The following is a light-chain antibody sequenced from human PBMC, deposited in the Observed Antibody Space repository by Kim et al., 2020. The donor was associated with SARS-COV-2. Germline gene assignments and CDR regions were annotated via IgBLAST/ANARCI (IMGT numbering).Light chain of an antibody. CDR1: QSVRSNY. Sequence: SPGERATLSCRASQSVRSNYVAWYQQTPGQATRLIIDTASTRATVIPDRCSGRGSETYFTLTSSRVEAEDVAVYYWQQYGEPTRTFGQGTKVDIK. CDR2: TAS. V-gene: IGKV3-20*01. CDR3: QQYGEPTRT. J-gene: IGKJ1*01.